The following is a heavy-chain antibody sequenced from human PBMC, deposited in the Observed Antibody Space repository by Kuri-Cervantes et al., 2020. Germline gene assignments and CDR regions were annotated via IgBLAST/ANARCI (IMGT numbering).Heavy chain of an antibody. CDR1: GFTFDDYA. CDR3: AREADSFDY. Sequence: SLKISCAASGFTFDDYAMHWVRQAPGKGLEWVSGISWNSGSIGYADSVKGRFTISRDNVKNTLYLQMNSLRAEDTAVYYCAREADSFDYWGLGTLVTVSS. J-gene: IGHJ4*01. D-gene: IGHD3-22*01. V-gene: IGHV3-9*01. CDR2: ISWNSGSI.